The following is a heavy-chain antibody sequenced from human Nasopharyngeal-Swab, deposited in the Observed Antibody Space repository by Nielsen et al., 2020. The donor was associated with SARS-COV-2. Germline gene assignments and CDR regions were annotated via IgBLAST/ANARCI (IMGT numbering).Heavy chain of an antibody. J-gene: IGHJ5*01. CDR1: GYTSTGFD. D-gene: IGHD2-8*01. CDR3: ARGRPDSESMEWYPPRKCFDS. CDR2: INLNSGNA. V-gene: IGHV1-8*01. Sequence: ASLKVSCKASGYTSTGFDINWVRHVSGQGLEWMGWINLNSGNAGYAEKFQGRDTMTRDTSIRTAYMELSSLTSWDTAIYYCARGRPDSESMEWYPPRKCFDSWGQGTLVTVSS.